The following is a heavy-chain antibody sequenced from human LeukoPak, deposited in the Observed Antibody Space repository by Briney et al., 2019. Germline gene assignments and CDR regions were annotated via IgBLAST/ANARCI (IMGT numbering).Heavy chain of an antibody. V-gene: IGHV4-39*01. Sequence: SETLSLTCTVSGGSISSSSYYWGWIRQPPGKGLEWIGSIYYSGSTYYNPSLKSRVTISVDTSKNQFSLKLSSVTAADTAVYYCARHLSVGAPDYWGQGTLVTVSS. CDR1: GGSISSSSYY. CDR2: IYYSGST. D-gene: IGHD1-26*01. J-gene: IGHJ4*02. CDR3: ARHLSVGAPDY.